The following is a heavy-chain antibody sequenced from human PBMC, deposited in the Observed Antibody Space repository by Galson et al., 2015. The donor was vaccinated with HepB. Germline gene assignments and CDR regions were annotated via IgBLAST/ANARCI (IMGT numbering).Heavy chain of an antibody. CDR3: ARDLFAVSPPPTNYMDV. J-gene: IGHJ6*03. Sequence: SLRLSCAASGFFFGDYNMNWVRQAPGKGLEWVSSISSSGTVYYADSLKGRSTISRDNAKNSLDLQVNSLRAEDTAVYYCARDLFAVSPPPTNYMDVWGTGTTVTVSS. V-gene: IGHV3-69-1*01. CDR2: ISSSGTV. D-gene: IGHD3-3*01. CDR1: GFFFGDYN.